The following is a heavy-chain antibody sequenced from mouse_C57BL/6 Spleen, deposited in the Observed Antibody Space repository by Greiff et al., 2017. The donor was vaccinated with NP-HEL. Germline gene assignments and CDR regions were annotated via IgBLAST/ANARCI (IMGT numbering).Heavy chain of an antibody. CDR1: GYTFTGYW. D-gene: IGHD4-1*01. CDR2: ILPGSGGT. V-gene: IGHV1-9*01. CDR3: ARGLGRRYYFDY. Sequence: QVQLQQSGAELVKPGASVKLSCKATGYTFTGYWMEWVKQRPGHGLEWIGVILPGSGGTNYNEKFKGKATFTVDTSSSTAYMQLSSLTSEASAFFDCARGLGRRYYFDYWGQGTTLTVSS. J-gene: IGHJ2*01.